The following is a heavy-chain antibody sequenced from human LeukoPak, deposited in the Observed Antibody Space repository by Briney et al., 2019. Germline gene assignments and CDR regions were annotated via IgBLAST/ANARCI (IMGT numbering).Heavy chain of an antibody. CDR2: INKDGSER. D-gene: IGHD4-17*01. Sequence: GGSLRLSCAASGFTFSGYWMSWVRQAPGKGLEWVANINKDGSERYNVDSVKGRFTISRDNANKSLYLQMNSLRAEDTSVYYRARESKGRSKIDYWGQGTLVTVSS. CDR3: ARESKGRSKIDY. V-gene: IGHV3-7*01. CDR1: GFTFSGYW. J-gene: IGHJ4*02.